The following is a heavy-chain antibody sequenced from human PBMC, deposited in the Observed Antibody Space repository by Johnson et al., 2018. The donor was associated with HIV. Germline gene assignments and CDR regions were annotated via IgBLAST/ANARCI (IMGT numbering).Heavy chain of an antibody. CDR1: GFTFSDYY. D-gene: IGHD2-15*01. J-gene: IGHJ3*02. Sequence: QVQLVESGGGLVQPGGSLRLSCAASGFTFSDYYMTLIRQAPGKGLEWVSYISTSDGNRYSADSVKGLFSISRDNAKNSLYLQMNSLRAEDTAVYFCARSRDCSGGSCPDAFDIWGQGTMVTVSS. V-gene: IGHV3-11*04. CDR2: ISTSDGNR. CDR3: ARSRDCSGGSCPDAFDI.